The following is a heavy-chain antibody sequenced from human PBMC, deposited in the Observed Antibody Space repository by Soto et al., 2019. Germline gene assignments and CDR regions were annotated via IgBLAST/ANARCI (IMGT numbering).Heavy chain of an antibody. CDR3: VKDQRRGDHDAFDI. CDR1: GFTFSSYA. J-gene: IGHJ3*02. V-gene: IGHV3-64D*06. D-gene: IGHD1-1*01. Sequence: GGSLRLSCSASGFTFSSYAMHWVRQAPGKGLEYVSAISSNGGSTYYADSVKGRFTISRDNSKNTLYLQMSSLRAEDPAVYYCVKDQRRGDHDAFDIWGQGTMVTVSS. CDR2: ISSNGGST.